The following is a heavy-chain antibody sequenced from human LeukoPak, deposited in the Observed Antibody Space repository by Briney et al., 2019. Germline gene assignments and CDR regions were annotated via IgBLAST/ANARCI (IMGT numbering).Heavy chain of an antibody. D-gene: IGHD6-13*01. CDR3: AGEPAAADDAFDI. CDR2: ISYDASNK. J-gene: IGHJ3*02. CDR1: GFTFSNYA. V-gene: IGHV3-30-3*01. Sequence: GGSLRLSCAASGFTFSNYAMHWVRQAPGKGLEWVAVISYDASNKYYADSVKGRFTISRDNAKNTLYLQLNSLRDEDTAVYYCAGEPAAADDAFDIWGQGTMVTVSS.